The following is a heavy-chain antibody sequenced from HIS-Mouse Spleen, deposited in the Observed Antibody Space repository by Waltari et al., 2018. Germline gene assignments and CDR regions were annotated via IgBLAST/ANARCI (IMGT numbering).Heavy chain of an antibody. CDR3: ARAYYYGSGSYYKGYFDY. V-gene: IGHV4-39*07. D-gene: IGHD3-10*01. J-gene: IGHJ4*02. Sequence: QLQLQESGPGLVKPSETLSLTCTVSGGPISSSSYYWGWIRQPPGKGLGWIGSIYYSGSTYYNPSLKSRVTISVDTSKNQFSLKLSSVTAADTAVYYCARAYYYGSGSYYKGYFDYWGQGTLVTVSS. CDR2: IYYSGST. CDR1: GGPISSSSYY.